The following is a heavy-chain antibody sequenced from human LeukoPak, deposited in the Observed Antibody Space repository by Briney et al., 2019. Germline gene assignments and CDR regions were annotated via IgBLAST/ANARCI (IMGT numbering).Heavy chain of an antibody. CDR2: INSDGSST. Sequence: PGGSLRLSCAASGFTFSSYWMHWVRQAPGKGLVWVSRINSDGSSTTYADSVEGRFTISRDNAKNTLYLQMNSLRAEDTAVYYCSTSFSSTEAFDIWGQGTMVTVSS. CDR3: STSFSSTEAFDI. V-gene: IGHV3-74*01. CDR1: GFTFSSYW. J-gene: IGHJ3*02.